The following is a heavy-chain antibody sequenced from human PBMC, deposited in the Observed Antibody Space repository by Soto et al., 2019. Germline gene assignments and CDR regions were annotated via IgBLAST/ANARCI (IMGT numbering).Heavy chain of an antibody. CDR3: ARGKLWFGELYESNFDY. Sequence: PSETLSLTCAVYVGSFRGYYWSWIRQPPGKGLEWIGEINHSGSTKYNPSLRSRVTISVDTSKNQFSLKLSSVTAADTAVYYCARGKLWFGELYESNFDYWGQGTLVTVSS. J-gene: IGHJ4*02. CDR1: VGSFRGYY. CDR2: INHSGST. V-gene: IGHV4-34*09. D-gene: IGHD3-10*01.